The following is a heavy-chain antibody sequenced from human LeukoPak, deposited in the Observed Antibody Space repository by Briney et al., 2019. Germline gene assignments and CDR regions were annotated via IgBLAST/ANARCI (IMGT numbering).Heavy chain of an antibody. Sequence: PGGSLRLSCAASGFTFSSYSMNWVRQAPGKGPEWVSSISSSSGYIYYADSVRGRFTISGDNAKNSLYLQMNSLGAEDTAVYYCASAAGQYGYWGQGTLVTVSS. J-gene: IGHJ4*02. CDR3: ASAAGQYGY. CDR1: GFTFSSYS. CDR2: ISSSSGYI. V-gene: IGHV3-21*01. D-gene: IGHD6-19*01.